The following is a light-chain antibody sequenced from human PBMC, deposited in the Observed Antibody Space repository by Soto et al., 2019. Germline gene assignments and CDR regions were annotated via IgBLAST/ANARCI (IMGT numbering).Light chain of an antibody. CDR3: QYHDDH. CDR1: QYISTW. V-gene: IGKV1-5*01. CDR2: DAS. J-gene: IGKJ3*01. Sequence: IQMTQSASTLSASLGDRVTLTCRASQYISTWLAWYQQKPGKAPKLLIHDASSLQSGVPSRFSGRGSGTEFTLTITSLQPDDFATYYCQYHDDHFGPGTKVDIK.